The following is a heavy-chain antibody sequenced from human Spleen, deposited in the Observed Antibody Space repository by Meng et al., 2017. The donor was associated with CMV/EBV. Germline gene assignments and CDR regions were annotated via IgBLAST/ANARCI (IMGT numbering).Heavy chain of an antibody. Sequence: CAASGFTFSSYSMNWVRQAPGKGLEWVSSISSSSDYISYADSVKGRFTISRDNAKNSLYLQMNSLRAEDTAVYYCASSFDIVVVSAAPWGQGTLVTVSS. J-gene: IGHJ5*02. CDR1: GFTFSSYS. D-gene: IGHD2-2*01. CDR2: ISSSSDYI. CDR3: ASSFDIVVVSAAP. V-gene: IGHV3-21*01.